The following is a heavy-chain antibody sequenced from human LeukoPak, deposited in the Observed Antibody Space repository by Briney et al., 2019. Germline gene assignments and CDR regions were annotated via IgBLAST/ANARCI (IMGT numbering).Heavy chain of an antibody. CDR2: ISSSSSYI. Sequence: GGSLRLSCAASGFTFSSYSMNWVRQAPGKGLEWVSSISSSSSYIYYADSVKGRFTISRDNAKNLLYLQMNSLRAEDTAVYYCAREASDYDSSGYYPLDYWGQGTLVTVSS. D-gene: IGHD3-22*01. CDR1: GFTFSSYS. V-gene: IGHV3-21*01. CDR3: AREASDYDSSGYYPLDY. J-gene: IGHJ4*02.